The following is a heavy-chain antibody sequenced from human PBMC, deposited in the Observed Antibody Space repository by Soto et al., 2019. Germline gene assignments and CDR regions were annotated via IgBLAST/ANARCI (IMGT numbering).Heavy chain of an antibody. D-gene: IGHD3-9*01. J-gene: IGHJ4*02. V-gene: IGHV4-34*01. Sequence: ASETLSLTCAVYGGSFSGYCWSWIRQPPGKGLEWIGEINHSGSTNYNPSLKSRVTISVDTSKNQFSLKLSSVTAADTAVYYCAILTGSDFDYWGQGTLVTVSS. CDR2: INHSGST. CDR1: GGSFSGYC. CDR3: AILTGSDFDY.